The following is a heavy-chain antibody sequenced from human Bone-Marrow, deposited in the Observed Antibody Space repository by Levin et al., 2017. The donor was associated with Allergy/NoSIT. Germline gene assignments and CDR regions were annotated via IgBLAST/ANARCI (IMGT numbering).Heavy chain of an antibody. Sequence: GGSLRLSCAASGFTFSSYAMHWVRQAPGKGLEWVAVISYDGSNKYYADSVKGRFTISRDNSKNTLYLQMNSLRAEDTAVYYCARDRGTSCYTSFRYWGQGTLVTVSS. CDR1: GFTFSSYA. J-gene: IGHJ4*02. CDR2: ISYDGSNK. D-gene: IGHD2-2*02. CDR3: ARDRGTSCYTSFRY. V-gene: IGHV3-30-3*01.